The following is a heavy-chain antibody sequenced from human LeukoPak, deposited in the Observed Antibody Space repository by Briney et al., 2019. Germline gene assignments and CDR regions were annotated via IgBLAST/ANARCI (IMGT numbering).Heavy chain of an antibody. CDR1: GGSISSSSYY. Sequence: SETLSLTCTVSGGSISSSSYYWGWIRQPPGKGLEWIGSIYYSGSTYYNPSLKSRVTISVDTAKNQFSLKLSSVTAADTAVYYCARWRSYYFVPLEWGQGTLVTVSS. CDR3: ARWRSYYFVPLE. CDR2: IYYSGST. D-gene: IGHD2/OR15-2a*01. J-gene: IGHJ4*02. V-gene: IGHV4-39*07.